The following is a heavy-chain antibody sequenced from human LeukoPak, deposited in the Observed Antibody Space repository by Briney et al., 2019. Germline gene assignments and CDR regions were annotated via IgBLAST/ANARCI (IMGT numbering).Heavy chain of an antibody. CDR3: TTVGLYDILTGHYHDSFDR. V-gene: IGHV3-15*01. CDR2: IRSKTDGGTT. D-gene: IGHD3-9*01. J-gene: IGHJ3*01. Sequence: PGGSLRLSCAVSGFTFHNAWMSWVRQAPGKGLEWVGRIRSKTDGGTTDHAAPVKGRFTISRDDSKNTLYLQMNSLKTEDTAVYYCTTVGLYDILTGHYHDSFDRWGQGTMVTVSS. CDR1: GFTFHNAW.